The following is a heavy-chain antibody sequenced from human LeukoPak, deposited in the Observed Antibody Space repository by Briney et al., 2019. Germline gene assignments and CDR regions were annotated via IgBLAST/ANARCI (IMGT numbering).Heavy chain of an antibody. CDR2: IYITGST. CDR3: ARAVGPDVLRFTRANTNWFDP. J-gene: IGHJ5*02. D-gene: IGHD3-3*01. V-gene: IGHV4-4*07. CDR1: GGSITSYY. Sequence: SETLSLTCTVSGGSITSYYWSWIRQSAGKGLEWIGRIYITGSTTYNPSLKSRVTISVDTSKNQFSLKLSSVTAADTAVYYCARAVGPDVLRFTRANTNWFDPWGQGTLVTVSS.